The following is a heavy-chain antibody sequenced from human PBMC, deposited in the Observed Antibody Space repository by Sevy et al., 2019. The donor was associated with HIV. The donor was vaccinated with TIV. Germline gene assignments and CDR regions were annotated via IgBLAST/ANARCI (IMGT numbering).Heavy chain of an antibody. CDR2: IYGDGTT. J-gene: IGHJ4*02. V-gene: IGHV3-66*01. Sequence: GGSLRLSCAASGFTFNSNYMTWVRQAPGKGLEGVSVIYGDGTTYHADSVKDRFTISRDNSKNTLYLQMNSPRAEDTAVYYCARGKSGYGSALDYWGQGTLVTVSS. CDR1: GFTFNSNY. D-gene: IGHD5-18*01. CDR3: ARGKSGYGSALDY.